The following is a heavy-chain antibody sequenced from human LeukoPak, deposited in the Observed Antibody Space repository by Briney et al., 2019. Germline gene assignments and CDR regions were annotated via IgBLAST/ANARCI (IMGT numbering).Heavy chain of an antibody. D-gene: IGHD3-10*01. CDR2: INPNSGGT. Sequence: ASVKVSCKASGYTFTGYYMHWVRQAPGQGLEWMGWINPNSGGTNYAQKLQGWVTMTRDTSISTAYMELSRLRSDDTAVYYCARDYYGSGSYVFDCWGQGTLVTVSS. V-gene: IGHV1-2*04. CDR1: GYTFTGYY. CDR3: ARDYYGSGSYVFDC. J-gene: IGHJ4*02.